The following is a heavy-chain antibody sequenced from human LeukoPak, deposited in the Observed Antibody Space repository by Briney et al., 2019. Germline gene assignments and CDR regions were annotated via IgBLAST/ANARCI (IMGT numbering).Heavy chain of an antibody. D-gene: IGHD7-27*01. Sequence: PSETLSLTCTVSGGSISSSSYYWGWIRQPPGKGLEWIGSIYYSGSTSYNPSLKSRVTISVDTSKNQFSLKLGSVTAADTAVYYCARLENWGRRNNWFDPWGQGTLVTVSS. CDR2: IYYSGST. V-gene: IGHV4-39*01. CDR3: ARLENWGRRNNWFDP. J-gene: IGHJ5*02. CDR1: GGSISSSSYY.